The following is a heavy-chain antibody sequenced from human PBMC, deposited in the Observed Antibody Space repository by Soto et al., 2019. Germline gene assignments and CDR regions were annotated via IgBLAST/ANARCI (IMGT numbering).Heavy chain of an antibody. J-gene: IGHJ4*02. CDR1: GFFFSRYT. CDR2: FSATSENT. D-gene: IGHD6-19*01. CDR3: AKARDQQWVRLPFDY. Sequence: EVQLLESGGGLVQPGGSLRLSCVGSGFFFSRYTMTWVRQAPGKGLEWVSSFSATSENTYYADSGRGRFTISRDNPKNTIFLQINSLTAEDTAMYYCAKARDQQWVRLPFDYWGQGILVIVSS. V-gene: IGHV3-23*01.